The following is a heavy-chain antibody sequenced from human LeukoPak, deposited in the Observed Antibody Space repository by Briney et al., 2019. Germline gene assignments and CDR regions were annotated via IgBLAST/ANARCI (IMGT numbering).Heavy chain of an antibody. CDR1: GFTFSSYA. CDR2: ISSSGGST. J-gene: IGHJ4*02. Sequence: GGPLRLSCAASGFTFSSYAMSWVRQSPGKGLEWVSTISSSGGSTYYADSVKGRFTISRDNSKNTLYLQMNSLRAEDTAVYYCAKARVGEAGASDYWGQGTLVTVSS. V-gene: IGHV3-23*01. D-gene: IGHD6-13*01. CDR3: AKARVGEAGASDY.